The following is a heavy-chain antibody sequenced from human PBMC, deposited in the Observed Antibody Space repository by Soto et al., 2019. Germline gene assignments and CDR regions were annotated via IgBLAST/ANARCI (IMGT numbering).Heavy chain of an antibody. CDR2: ISSSSSTI. CDR1: GFTFSSYS. D-gene: IGHD5-18*01. V-gene: IGHV3-48*01. Sequence: SLRLSCAASGFTFSSYSMNWVRQAPGKGLEWVSYISSSSSTIYYADSVKGRFTISRDNAKNSLYLQMNSLRAEDTAVYYCARDSGYSYGPLYFRGQGTLVPVSS. CDR3: ARDSGYSYGPLYF. J-gene: IGHJ4*02.